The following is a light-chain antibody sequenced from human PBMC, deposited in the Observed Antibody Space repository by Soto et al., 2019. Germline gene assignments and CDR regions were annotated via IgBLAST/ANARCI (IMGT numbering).Light chain of an antibody. CDR3: QQYNNWPRT. V-gene: IGKV3-15*01. J-gene: IGKJ3*01. CDR1: QSVSSN. CDR2: GAS. Sequence: EIVMTQAPATLSVSRGERATLSCRASQSVSSNLAWYQQKPGQAPRLLIYGASTRATGIPARFSGSGSGTEFTLTISSLQSEDFAVYYCQQYNNWPRTLGPGTKVDIK.